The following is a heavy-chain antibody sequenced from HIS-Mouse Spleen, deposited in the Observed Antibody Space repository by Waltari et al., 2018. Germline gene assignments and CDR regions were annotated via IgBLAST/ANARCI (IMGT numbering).Heavy chain of an antibody. Sequence: QLQLQESGPGLVKPSETLSLTCTVPGGTISRRSYYWGRIRQPPGKGLEWIGRIYYSGSTYYNPSLKSRVTISVDTSKNQFSLKLSSVTAADTAVYYCAREIPYSSSWYDWYFDLWGRGTLVTVSS. J-gene: IGHJ2*01. CDR1: GGTISRRSYY. D-gene: IGHD6-13*01. CDR2: IYYSGST. V-gene: IGHV4-39*07. CDR3: AREIPYSSSWYDWYFDL.